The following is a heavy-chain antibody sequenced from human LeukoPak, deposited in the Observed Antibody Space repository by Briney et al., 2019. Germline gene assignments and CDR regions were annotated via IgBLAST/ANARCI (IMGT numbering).Heavy chain of an antibody. CDR3: ARGGSSSYQPGFDY. CDR1: GYTFTSYD. Sequence: ASVKVSCKASGYTFTSYDINWVRQATGQGLEWMGWMNPNSGNTGYAQKFQGRVTMTRNTSISTAYMELSSLRSEDTAVYYCARGGSSSYQPGFDYWGQGTLVTVSS. D-gene: IGHD6-13*01. V-gene: IGHV1-8*01. CDR2: MNPNSGNT. J-gene: IGHJ4*02.